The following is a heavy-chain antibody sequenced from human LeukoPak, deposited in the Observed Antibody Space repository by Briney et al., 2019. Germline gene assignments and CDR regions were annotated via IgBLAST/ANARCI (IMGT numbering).Heavy chain of an antibody. D-gene: IGHD1-26*01. V-gene: IGHV4-39*01. J-gene: IGHJ4*02. CDR3: ARPVIVGATGYFDY. CDR2: IYYSGST. Sequence: SETLSLTCTVSGGSISSSSYYWGWIRQPPGKGLEWIGSIYYSGSTYYNPSLKSRVTISVDTSKDQFSLKLSSVTAADTAVYYCARPVIVGATGYFDYWGQGTLVTVSS. CDR1: GGSISSSSYY.